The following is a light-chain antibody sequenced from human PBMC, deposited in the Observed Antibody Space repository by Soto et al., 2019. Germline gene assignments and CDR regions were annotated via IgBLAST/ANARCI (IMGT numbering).Light chain of an antibody. CDR1: QSVSSS. V-gene: IGKV3-11*01. CDR2: DTS. CDR3: QQRSNWPRT. Sequence: EIVVTQSPATLSVSPGERVTLSCRASQSVSSSLAWYQQRPGQAPRLLIYDTSTRAAGIAARFSGSGSGTDFTLTISSLEPEDFAVYYCQQRSNWPRTFGQGTKVDIK. J-gene: IGKJ1*01.